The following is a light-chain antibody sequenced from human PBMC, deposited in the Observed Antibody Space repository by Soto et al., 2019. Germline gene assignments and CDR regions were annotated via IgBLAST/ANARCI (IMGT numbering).Light chain of an antibody. CDR2: DDN. J-gene: IGLJ2*01. CDR3: EYYEIIVV. Sequence: NSMLTQPHSASESPGQRVTISCTRSSGSIASNSVQWYQQRPGSAPTTVIYDDNQRPSGVPDGFSGSIDSSSNPAAPTLAGLKSADEDYSSCEYYEIIVVFGGGTKLSVL. V-gene: IGLV6-57*04. CDR1: SGSIASNS.